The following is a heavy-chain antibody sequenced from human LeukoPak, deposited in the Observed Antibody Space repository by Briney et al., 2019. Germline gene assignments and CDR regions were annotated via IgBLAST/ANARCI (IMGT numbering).Heavy chain of an antibody. CDR2: MNPNSGNT. CDR1: GYTFSSYD. D-gene: IGHD5-18*01. Sequence: ASVKVSCKASGYTFSSYDMNWVRQATGQGLEWMGWMNPNSGNTGYAQKFQGRVTMTRNTSTSTAYMELSSLRSEDTVVYYCARGDRVQLWSDYWGQGTLVTVFS. V-gene: IGHV1-8*01. J-gene: IGHJ4*02. CDR3: ARGDRVQLWSDY.